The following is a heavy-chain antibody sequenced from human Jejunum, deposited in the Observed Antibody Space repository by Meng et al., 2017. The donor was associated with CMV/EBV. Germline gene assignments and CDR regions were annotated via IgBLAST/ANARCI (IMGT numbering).Heavy chain of an antibody. CDR3: AKDYDYGAHFDY. CDR2: MSGGGNT. CDR1: SVVFSAYA. V-gene: IGHV3-23*01. J-gene: IGHJ4*02. Sequence: SGAAASVVFSAYAMAWVRQAPGRGLEWLSTMSGGGNTHNADSVKGQFTISRDNSKNTLYLQMNSLRVEDTAIYYCAKDYDYGAHFDYWGRGTLVTVSS. D-gene: IGHD4-17*01.